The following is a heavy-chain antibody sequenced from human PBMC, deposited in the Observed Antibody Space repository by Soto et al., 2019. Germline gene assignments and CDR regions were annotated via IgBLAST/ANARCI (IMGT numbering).Heavy chain of an antibody. D-gene: IGHD1-26*01. Sequence: ASATLSLTCTVSGGSINSGGYYWSWVRQLSGKGLEWIGYIYYNGNSNYNPSLSSRLTMSVDTSKNQFSLKLSSVTAADTAVYYCARAWYSVSYSLDHWCQGTLVTVSS. V-gene: IGHV4-31*03. CDR3: ARAWYSVSYSLDH. CDR2: IYYNGNS. CDR1: GGSINSGGYY. J-gene: IGHJ1*01.